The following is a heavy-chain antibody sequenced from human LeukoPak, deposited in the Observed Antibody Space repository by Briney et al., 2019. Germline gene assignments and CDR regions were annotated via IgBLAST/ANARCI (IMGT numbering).Heavy chain of an antibody. V-gene: IGHV4-31*03. J-gene: IGHJ4*02. CDR1: GGSISSGGYY. CDR2: IYYSGST. D-gene: IGHD6-13*01. Sequence: SETLSLTCTVSGGSISSGGYYWSWIRQHPGKGLEWIGYIYYSGSTYYNPSLKSRVTISVDTSKNQFSLKLSSVTAADTAVYYCARDSEAAADLDYWGQGTLVTVSS. CDR3: ARDSEAAADLDY.